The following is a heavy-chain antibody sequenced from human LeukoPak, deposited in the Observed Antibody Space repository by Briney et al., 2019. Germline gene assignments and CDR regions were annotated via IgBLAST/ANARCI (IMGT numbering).Heavy chain of an antibody. Sequence: SETLSLTCAVYGGSFSGYYWSWIRQPPGKGLEWMGEINHSGSTNYNPSLKSRVTISVDTSKNQFSLKLSSVTAADTAVYYCARVVRAYYYYYMDVWGKGTTVTVSS. J-gene: IGHJ6*03. CDR2: INHSGST. V-gene: IGHV4-34*01. CDR3: ARVVRAYYYYYMDV. CDR1: GGSFSGYY. D-gene: IGHD2-21*01.